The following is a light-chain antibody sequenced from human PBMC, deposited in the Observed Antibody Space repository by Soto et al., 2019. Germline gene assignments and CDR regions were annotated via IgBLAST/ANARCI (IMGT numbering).Light chain of an antibody. J-gene: IGKJ1*01. Sequence: EIVLTQSPATLSSSPGKTAILSSRARQYVGSRLAWYQHKPAQAPSLLFYYMSKSATGIPARFSGSGSGTDFTLTISSLPPDDFAIYYCHQRQSWPRTFGQGTKVDIK. CDR2: YMS. V-gene: IGKV3-11*01. CDR1: QYVGSR. CDR3: HQRQSWPRT.